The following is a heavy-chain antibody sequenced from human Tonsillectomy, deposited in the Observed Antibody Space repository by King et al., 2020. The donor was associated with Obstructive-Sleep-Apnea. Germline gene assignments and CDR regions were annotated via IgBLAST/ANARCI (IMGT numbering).Heavy chain of an antibody. CDR3: ARVTAVAGTIWFDP. CDR1: GGSISSYY. V-gene: IGHV4-59*01. D-gene: IGHD6-19*01. Sequence: QLQESGPGLVKPSETLSLTCTVSGGSISSYYWSWIRQPPGKGLEWVGYIYYSGSTNYNPSLKSRVTISVDTSKNQFSLKLSSVTAADTAVYYCARVTAVAGTIWFDPWGQGTLVTVSS. J-gene: IGHJ5*02. CDR2: IYYSGST.